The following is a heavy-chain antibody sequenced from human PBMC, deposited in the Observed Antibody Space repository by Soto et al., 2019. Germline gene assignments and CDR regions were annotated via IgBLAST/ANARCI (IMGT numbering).Heavy chain of an antibody. CDR1: GSTFSSYA. CDR3: ARDRSGEWLRMEGWFDP. D-gene: IGHD5-12*01. V-gene: IGHV1-3*01. CDR2: INAGNGNT. Sequence: GASVKVSCKASGSTFSSYAISWVRQAPGQRLEWMGWINAGNGNTKYSQKFQGRVTITRDTSASTAYMELSSMRSEDTAVYYCARDRSGEWLRMEGWFDPWGQGTLVTVSS. J-gene: IGHJ5*02.